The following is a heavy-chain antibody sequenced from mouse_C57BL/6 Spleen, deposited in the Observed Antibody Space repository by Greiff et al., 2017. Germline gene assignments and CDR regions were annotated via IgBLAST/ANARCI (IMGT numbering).Heavy chain of an antibody. D-gene: IGHD3-1*01. CDR1: GYTFTSYW. V-gene: IGHV1-52*01. J-gene: IGHJ3*01. CDR3: ARGYCSWFAY. Sequence: VQLQQSGAELVRPGSSVKLSCKASGYTFTSYWMHWVKQRPIQGLEWIGNIDPSDSETHYNQKFKDKATLTVDKSSSTAYMQISSLTSEDSAVYYCARGYCSWFAYWGQGTLVTVSA. CDR2: IDPSDSET.